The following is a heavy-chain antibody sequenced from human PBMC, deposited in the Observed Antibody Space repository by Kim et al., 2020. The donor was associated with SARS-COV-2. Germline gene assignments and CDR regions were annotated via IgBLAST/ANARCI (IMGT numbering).Heavy chain of an antibody. D-gene: IGHD6-13*01. V-gene: IGHV1-2*04. CDR3: ARGERYSSSWYRPVTFSSFLNDY. CDR1: GYTFTGYY. CDR2: INPNSGGT. Sequence: ASAKVSCKASGYTFTGYYMHWVRQAPGQGLEWMGWINPNSGGTNYAQKFQGWVTMTRDTSISTAYMELSRLRSDDTAVYYCARGERYSSSWYRPVTFSSFLNDYWGQGTLVTVSS. J-gene: IGHJ4*02.